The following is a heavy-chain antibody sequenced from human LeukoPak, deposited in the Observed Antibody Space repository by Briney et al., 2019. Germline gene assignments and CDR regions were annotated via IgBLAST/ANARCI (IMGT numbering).Heavy chain of an antibody. CDR1: GYTFTGYS. CDR3: ARGNIVATIPFDY. D-gene: IGHD5-12*01. CDR2: INPNSGGT. Sequence: ASVKVSCKASGYTFTGYSMHWVRQAPGQGLEWMGRINPNSGGTNYAQKFQGRVTMTRDTSISTAYMELSRLRSDDTAVYYCARGNIVATIPFDYWGQGTLVTVSS. V-gene: IGHV1-2*06. J-gene: IGHJ4*02.